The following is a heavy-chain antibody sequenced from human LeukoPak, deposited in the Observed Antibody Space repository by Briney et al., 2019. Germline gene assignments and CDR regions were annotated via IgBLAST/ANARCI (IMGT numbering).Heavy chain of an antibody. CDR3: ARGVGDIVVVPAVNFDY. CDR1: GGSFSGYY. V-gene: IGHV4-34*01. J-gene: IGHJ4*02. D-gene: IGHD2-2*01. Sequence: SSETLSLTCAVYGGSFSGYYWSWIRQPPGKGLEWIGEINHSGSTNYNPSLKSRVTISVDTSKNQFSLKLSSVTAADTAVYYCARGVGDIVVVPAVNFDYWGQGTLVTVSS. CDR2: INHSGST.